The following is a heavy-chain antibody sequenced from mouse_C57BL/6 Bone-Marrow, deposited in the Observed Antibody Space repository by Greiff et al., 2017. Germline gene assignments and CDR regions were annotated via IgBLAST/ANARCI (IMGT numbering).Heavy chain of an antibody. CDR3: ARGADYYGSSLLFAY. V-gene: IGHV1-52*01. D-gene: IGHD1-1*01. CDR1: GYTFTSYW. CDR2: IDPSDSET. J-gene: IGHJ3*01. Sequence: QVQLQQPGAELVRPGSSVKLSCKASGYTFTSYWMHWVKQRPIQGLEWIGNIDPSDSETHYNQKFKDKATLTVDKSSSTAYMQLSSLTSEDSSVYYCARGADYYGSSLLFAYWGQGTLVTVSA.